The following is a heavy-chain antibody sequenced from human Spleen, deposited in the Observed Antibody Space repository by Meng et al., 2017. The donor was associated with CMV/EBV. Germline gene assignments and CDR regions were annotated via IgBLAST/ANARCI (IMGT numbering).Heavy chain of an antibody. Sequence: GESLKISCAASGFTFSSYGMHWVRQAPGKGLEWVAFIRYDGSNKYYAGSVKGRFTISRDNSKNTLYLQMNSLRAEDTAVYYCAKDRGGSYGLDRGNYGMDVWGQGTTVTVSS. J-gene: IGHJ6*02. CDR3: AKDRGGSYGLDRGNYGMDV. CDR2: IRYDGSNK. D-gene: IGHD5-18*01. CDR1: GFTFSSYG. V-gene: IGHV3-30*02.